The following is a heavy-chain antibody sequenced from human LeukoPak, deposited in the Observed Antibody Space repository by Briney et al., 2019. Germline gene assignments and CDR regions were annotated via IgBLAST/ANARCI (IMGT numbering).Heavy chain of an antibody. CDR1: GYTFTSYD. CDR2: MNPNSGNT. Sequence: ASVKVSCKASGYTFTSYDINWVRQAPGQGLEWMGWMNPNSGNTGYAQKFQGRVTMTRNTSISTAYMELSSLRSEDTAVYYCARGRLTRPTYYYYMDVWAKGTTVTISS. J-gene: IGHJ6*03. CDR3: ARGRLTRPTYYYYMDV. D-gene: IGHD1-20*01. V-gene: IGHV1-8*01.